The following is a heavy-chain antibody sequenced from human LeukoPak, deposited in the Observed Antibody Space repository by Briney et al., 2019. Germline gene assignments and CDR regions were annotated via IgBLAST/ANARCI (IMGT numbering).Heavy chain of an antibody. J-gene: IGHJ3*02. V-gene: IGHV3-21*01. D-gene: IGHD3-10*01. CDR1: GFTFSSYS. CDR2: ISSSSSYI. Sequence: GGSLRLSCAASGFTFSSYSMNWARQAPGKGLEWVSSISSSSSYIYYADSVKGRFTISRDNAKNSLYLQMNSLRAEDTAVYYCARDLLYYYGSGRSIWGQGTMVTVSS. CDR3: ARDLLYYYGSGRSI.